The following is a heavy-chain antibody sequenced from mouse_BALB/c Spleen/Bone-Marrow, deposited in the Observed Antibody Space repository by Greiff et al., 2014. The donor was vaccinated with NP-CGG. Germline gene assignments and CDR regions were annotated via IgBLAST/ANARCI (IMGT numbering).Heavy chain of an antibody. CDR2: ISNGGGST. CDR3: ARGGYYFDY. J-gene: IGHJ2*01. CDR1: GFTFGSYT. Sequence: EVMLVESGGGLVQPGGSLKLSCAASGFTFGSYTMSWVRQTPEKRLEWVAYISNGGGSTYYPDTVKGRFTISRDNAKNTLYLQMSSLKSEDTAMYYCARGGYYFDYWGQGTTLTVSS. V-gene: IGHV5-12-2*01.